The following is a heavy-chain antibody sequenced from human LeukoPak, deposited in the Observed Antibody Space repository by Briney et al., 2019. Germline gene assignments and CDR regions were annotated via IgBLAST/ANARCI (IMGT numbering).Heavy chain of an antibody. D-gene: IGHD3-3*01. Sequence: SVKVSCKASGGTFSSYAISWVRQAPGQGLEWMGGIIPIFGTANYAQKFQGRVTITADESTSTAYMELSSLRSEDTAVYYCARGGTIEAYDFWSGYSFDYWGQGTLVTVSS. CDR2: IIPIFGTA. CDR1: GGTFSSYA. J-gene: IGHJ4*02. V-gene: IGHV1-69*13. CDR3: ARGGTIEAYDFWSGYSFDY.